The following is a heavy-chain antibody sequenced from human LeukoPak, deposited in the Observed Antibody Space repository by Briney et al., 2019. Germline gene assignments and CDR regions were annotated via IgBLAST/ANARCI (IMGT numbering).Heavy chain of an antibody. V-gene: IGHV1-3*01. D-gene: IGHD6-13*01. CDR3: AKGKAAAGYGVTDY. Sequence: ASVKVSCKASGYTFTSYAMHWVRQAPGQRLEWMGWINAGNGNTKYSQKFQGRVTITRDTSASTAYMELSSLRSEDTAVYYCAKGKAAAGYGVTDYWGQGTLVTVSS. CDR1: GYTFTSYA. CDR2: INAGNGNT. J-gene: IGHJ4*02.